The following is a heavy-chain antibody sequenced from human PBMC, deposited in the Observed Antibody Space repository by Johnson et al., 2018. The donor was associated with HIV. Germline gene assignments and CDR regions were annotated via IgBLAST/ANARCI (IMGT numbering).Heavy chain of an antibody. CDR2: IRSKANTYAT. CDR3: AREGRRDAFDI. CDR1: GFTFSGSA. Sequence: VQLVESGGGLVQPGGSLKLSCAASGFTFSGSAMHWVRQASGKGLEWVGRIRSKANTYATAYAASVKGRFAISRDDSKNMAYLQMNSLRAEDTAVYYCAREGRRDAFDIWGQGTMVTVSS. J-gene: IGHJ3*02. V-gene: IGHV3-73*02.